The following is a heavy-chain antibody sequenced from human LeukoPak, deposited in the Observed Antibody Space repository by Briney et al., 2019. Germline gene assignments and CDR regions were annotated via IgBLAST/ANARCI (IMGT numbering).Heavy chain of an antibody. D-gene: IGHD2-2*01. CDR2: IISDGRST. CDR3: AREDIVVVPAMGY. J-gene: IGHJ4*02. CDR1: GFTFSSYW. Sequence: GGSLRLSCAASGFTFSSYWMQWVRHAPGEGLGVVSRIISDGRSTSNAASVKGRSTTTRDNAKNTLYLQMNSLRAEDTAVYYCAREDIVVVPAMGYWGQGTLVTVSS. V-gene: IGHV3-74*01.